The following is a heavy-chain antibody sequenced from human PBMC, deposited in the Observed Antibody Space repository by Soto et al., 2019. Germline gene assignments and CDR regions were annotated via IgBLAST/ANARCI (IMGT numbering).Heavy chain of an antibody. J-gene: IGHJ3*02. CDR2: IYYSGST. D-gene: IGHD1-1*01. CDR3: ARLRFTTLYAIDI. CDR1: GGSISSYY. V-gene: IGHV4-59*08. Sequence: QVQLQESGPGLVKPSETLSLTCTVSGGSISSYYWSWIRQPPGKGLEWIGYIYYSGSTNYNPSLKRRVTISVDTSKNQFSLKLSSVTAADTAVYYCARLRFTTLYAIDIWGQGTMVTVSS.